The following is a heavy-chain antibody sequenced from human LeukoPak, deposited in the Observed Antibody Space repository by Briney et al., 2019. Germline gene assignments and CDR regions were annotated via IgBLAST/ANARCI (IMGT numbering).Heavy chain of an antibody. J-gene: IGHJ3*02. CDR3: ARRYDILRADAFDI. Sequence: SETLSLTCTVSGGSISSYYWSWIRQPPGKGLEWIGYIYTSGSTNHNPSLKSRVTISVDTSKNQFSLKLSSVTAADTAVYYCARRYDILRADAFDIWGQGTMVTVSS. CDR1: GGSISSYY. CDR2: IYTSGST. D-gene: IGHD3-9*01. V-gene: IGHV4-4*09.